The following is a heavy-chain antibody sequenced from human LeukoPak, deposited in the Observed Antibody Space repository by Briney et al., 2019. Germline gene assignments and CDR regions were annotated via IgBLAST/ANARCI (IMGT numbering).Heavy chain of an antibody. Sequence: PGRSLRLSCAASGFTFSSYAMHWVRQAPGKGLEWVAVISYDGSNKYYADSVKGRFTISRDNSKNTLYLQMNSLRAEDTAVYYCARALYWGGDCYESDAFDIWVQGTMVTVSS. D-gene: IGHD2-21*02. J-gene: IGHJ3*02. V-gene: IGHV3-30*04. CDR2: ISYDGSNK. CDR1: GFTFSSYA. CDR3: ARALYWGGDCYESDAFDI.